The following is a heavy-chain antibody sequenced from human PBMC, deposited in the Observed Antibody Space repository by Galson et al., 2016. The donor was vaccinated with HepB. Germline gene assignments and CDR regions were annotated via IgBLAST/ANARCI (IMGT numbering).Heavy chain of an antibody. D-gene: IGHD4-17*01. Sequence: PALVKPTQTLTLTCTFSGFSLNTSGMSMSWIRQPPGKALGWLALIDWDDDKYYSTSLKTRLTISKDTSKNQVVLTMTNMDPVDTATYYCARIRIDYVEYHYYGMDVWGQGTTVTVSS. CDR3: ARIRIDYVEYHYYGMDV. CDR1: GFSLNTSGMS. V-gene: IGHV2-70*01. CDR2: IDWDDDK. J-gene: IGHJ6*02.